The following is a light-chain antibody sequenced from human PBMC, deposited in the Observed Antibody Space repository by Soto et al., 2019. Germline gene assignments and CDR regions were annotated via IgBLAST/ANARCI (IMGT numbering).Light chain of an antibody. J-gene: IGLJ1*01. CDR3: FSYAGSHTYL. CDR2: EVS. CDR1: SGDIGSYNH. Sequence: QSVLTQPASVSGSPGQSITISCTGTSGDIGSYNHVSWYQQHPGKTPKLIIFEVSKRPPGVSNRFSGSKSGNTASLTISGLQAEDEADYYCFSYAGSHTYLFGTGTKVTVL. V-gene: IGLV2-23*02.